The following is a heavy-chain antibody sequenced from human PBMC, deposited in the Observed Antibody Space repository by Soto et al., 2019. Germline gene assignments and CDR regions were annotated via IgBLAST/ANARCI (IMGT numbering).Heavy chain of an antibody. V-gene: IGHV4-39*01. CDR3: AGTGHDPVLRYFDWLPGSLGFDY. CDR2: IYYSGST. CDR1: GGSISSSSYY. Sequence: QLQLQESGPGLVKPSETLSLTCTVSGGSISSSSYYWGWIRQPPGKGLEWIGSIYYSGSTYYNPSLKSRVTISVDTSKNQFSLKLSSVTAADTAVYYCAGTGHDPVLRYFDWLPGSLGFDYWGQGTLVTVSS. J-gene: IGHJ4*02. D-gene: IGHD3-9*01.